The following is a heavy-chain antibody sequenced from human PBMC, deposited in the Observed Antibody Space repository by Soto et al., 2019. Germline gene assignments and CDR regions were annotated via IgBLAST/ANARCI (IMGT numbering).Heavy chain of an antibody. Sequence: SETPSLTCTVSGGSISSSSYYWGWIRQPPGKGLEWIGSIYYSGSTYYNPSLKSRVTISVDTSKNQFSLKLSSVTAADTAVYYCAREVGATTLYYYYGMDVWGQGTTVTVSS. CDR3: AREVGATTLYYYYGMDV. CDR1: GGSISSSSYY. V-gene: IGHV4-39*02. CDR2: IYYSGST. J-gene: IGHJ6*02. D-gene: IGHD1-26*01.